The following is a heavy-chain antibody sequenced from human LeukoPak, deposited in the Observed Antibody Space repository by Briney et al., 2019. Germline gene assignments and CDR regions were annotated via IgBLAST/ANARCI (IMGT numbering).Heavy chain of an antibody. J-gene: IGHJ4*02. D-gene: IGHD3-10*01. V-gene: IGHV4-31*03. CDR2: IYYSGST. CDR1: GGSISSGGYY. CDR3: ARRGVTQKYFDY. Sequence: SETLSLTCTVSGGSISSGGYYWSWIRQHPGKGLEWIGYIYYSGSTYYNPSLKSRVTISVGTSKNQFSLKLSSVTAADTAVYYCARRGVTQKYFDYWGQGTLVTVSS.